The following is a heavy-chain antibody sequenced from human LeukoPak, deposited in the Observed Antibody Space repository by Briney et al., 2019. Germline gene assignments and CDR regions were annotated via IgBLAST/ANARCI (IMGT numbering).Heavy chain of an antibody. V-gene: IGHV3-23*01. CDR2: ISGSGGST. J-gene: IGHJ4*02. CDR3: AKRHCSSTHCYAFDY. Sequence: GGSLRLSCATSGFTYSSCVMAWVRQAPGKGLEWVSSISGSGGSTYYADSVKGRLTISRDNSMNTLYLQMNSLTAEDTAVYYCAKRHCSSTHCYAFDYWGQGTLVTVSS. CDR1: GFTYSSCV. D-gene: IGHD2-2*01.